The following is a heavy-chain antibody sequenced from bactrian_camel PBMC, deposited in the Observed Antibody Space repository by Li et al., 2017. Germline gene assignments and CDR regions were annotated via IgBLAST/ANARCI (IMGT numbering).Heavy chain of an antibody. Sequence: VQLVESGGGLVQPGGSLVLSCAASGFSFSSYWMHWVRQAPGKGLEWVSHINERGETTFYADSVKGRFVSSRDNARNTVYLHMHNLKPEDTAVYYCARGEPASFGYWGQGTQVT. CDR3: ARGEPASFGY. J-gene: IGHJ6*01. CDR1: GFSFSSYW. CDR2: INERGETT. D-gene: IGHD3*01. V-gene: IGHV3S35*01.